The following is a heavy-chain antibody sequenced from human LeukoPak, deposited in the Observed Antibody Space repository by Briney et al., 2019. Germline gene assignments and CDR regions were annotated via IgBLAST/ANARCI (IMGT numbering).Heavy chain of an antibody. D-gene: IGHD6-13*01. CDR3: ARGGPYSSSWYRTVYFQH. Sequence: SETLSLTCTVSGGSISSYYWSWIRQPPGKGLEWIGYIYYSGSTNYNPSLKSRVTISVDTSKNQFSLKLSSVTAADTAVYYCARGGPYSSSWYRTVYFQHWGQGTLVTVSS. CDR1: GGSISSYY. J-gene: IGHJ1*01. V-gene: IGHV4-59*01. CDR2: IYYSGST.